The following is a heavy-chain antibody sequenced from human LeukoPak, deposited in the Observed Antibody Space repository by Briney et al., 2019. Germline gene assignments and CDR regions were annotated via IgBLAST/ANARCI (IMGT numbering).Heavy chain of an antibody. CDR3: ARDSVAWSFDY. V-gene: IGHV3-66*01. J-gene: IGHJ4*02. CDR2: IYSGGST. Sequence: GGSLRPSCAASGFTVSSNYMSWARQAPGKGMEWDTVIYSGGSTYYADSVKGRYTIARDNSKNTLYLQMNSLRAEDTAVCYCARDSVAWSFDYWGQGTLVTVSS. CDR1: GFTVSSNY. D-gene: IGHD2-15*01.